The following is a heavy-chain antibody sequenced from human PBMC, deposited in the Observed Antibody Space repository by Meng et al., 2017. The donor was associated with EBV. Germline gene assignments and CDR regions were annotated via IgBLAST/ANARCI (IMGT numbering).Heavy chain of an antibody. V-gene: IGHV1-2*06. CDR1: GYTFTGYY. CDR3: ARVGIAVAGTGDY. CDR2: INPNSGGT. Sequence: VWRVQSGAGGKTPGASVKVSCKASGYTFTGYYMHWVRQAPGQGLEWMGRINPNSGGTNYAQKFQGRVTMTRDTSISTAYMELSRLRSDDTAVYYCARVGIAVAGTGDYWGQGTLVTSPQ. D-gene: IGHD6-19*01. J-gene: IGHJ4*02.